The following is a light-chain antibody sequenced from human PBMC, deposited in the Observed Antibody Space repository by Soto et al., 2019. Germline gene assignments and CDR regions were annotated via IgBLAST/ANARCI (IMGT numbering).Light chain of an antibody. CDR2: KAS. J-gene: IGKJ4*01. CDR1: ESISSW. V-gene: IGKV1-5*03. Sequence: DIQMTQFPSTLSASVGDRVTITCRASESISSWLTWYQQKPGKAPKILIYKASSLEIGVPSRFTGSGSGTEFTLTISSLQPDDFATYYCQQYSVFSLTFGGGTKVEIK. CDR3: QQYSVFSLT.